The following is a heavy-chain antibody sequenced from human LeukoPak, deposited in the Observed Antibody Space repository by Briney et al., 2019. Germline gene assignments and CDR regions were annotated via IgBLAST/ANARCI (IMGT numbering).Heavy chain of an antibody. Sequence: XXRQAPGXXXXXXSAISGSGGSTYYADSVKGRFTISRDNSKNTLYLQMNSLRAEDTAVYYCAKVLWFGESTPYYFDYWGQGTLVTVSS. CDR2: ISGSGGST. CDR3: AKVLWFGESTPYYFDY. D-gene: IGHD3-10*01. J-gene: IGHJ4*02. V-gene: IGHV3-23*01.